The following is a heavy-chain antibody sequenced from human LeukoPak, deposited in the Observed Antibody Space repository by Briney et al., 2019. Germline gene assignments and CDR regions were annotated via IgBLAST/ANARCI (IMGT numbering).Heavy chain of an antibody. CDR3: ARGGYDSSGYYYGADY. V-gene: IGHV3-30*04. J-gene: IGHJ4*02. CDR1: GFTFSSYA. CDR2: ISYDGSNK. Sequence: GRSLRLSCAASGFTFSSYAMHWVRQAPGKGLEWVAVISYDGSNKYYADSVKGRFTISRDNSKNTLYLQMNSLRAEDTAVYYCARGGYDSSGYYYGADYWGQGTLVTVSS. D-gene: IGHD3-22*01.